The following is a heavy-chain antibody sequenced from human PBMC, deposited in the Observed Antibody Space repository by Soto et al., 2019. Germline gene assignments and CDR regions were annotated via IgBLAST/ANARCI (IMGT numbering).Heavy chain of an antibody. CDR1: GYTFTNYA. CDR2: INAGNGNT. CDR3: ARGHLAVVPVASWFYYMDV. J-gene: IGHJ6*03. V-gene: IGHV1-3*01. D-gene: IGHD2-2*01. Sequence: ASVRVSCKASGYTFTNYAVHWVRQAPGQRLEWMGWINAGNGNTRFSQNLQGRVTITRDTSARTVYMELSSLRSEDTAVYYCARGHLAVVPVASWFYYMDVWGKGTTVTVSS.